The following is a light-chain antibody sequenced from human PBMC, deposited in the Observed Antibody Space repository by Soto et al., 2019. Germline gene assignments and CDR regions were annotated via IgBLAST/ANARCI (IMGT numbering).Light chain of an antibody. CDR1: QSVSSSY. J-gene: IGKJ1*01. CDR3: QQYNNWPQP. Sequence: EIVLTQSPGTLSLSPGERATLSCRASQSVSSSYLAWYQQKPGQAPRLLIYGASSRATGIPARFSGSGSGTEFTLTISSLQSEDFAVYYCQQYNNWPQPFGQGTKVDIX. V-gene: IGKV3-15*01. CDR2: GAS.